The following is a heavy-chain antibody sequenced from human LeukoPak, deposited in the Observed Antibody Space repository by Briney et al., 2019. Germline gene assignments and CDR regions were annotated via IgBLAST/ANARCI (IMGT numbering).Heavy chain of an antibody. CDR2: IYHSGST. CDR3: ASRAAAYYDILTGSEDYYFDY. Sequence: PSQTLSLTCAVSGGSISSGGYSWSWIRQPPGKGLEWIGYIYHSGSTYYNPSLKSRVTISVDRSKNQFSLKLSSVTAADTAVYYCASRAAAYYDILTGSEDYYFDYWGQGTLVTVSS. CDR1: GGSISSGGYS. V-gene: IGHV4-30-2*01. D-gene: IGHD3-9*01. J-gene: IGHJ4*02.